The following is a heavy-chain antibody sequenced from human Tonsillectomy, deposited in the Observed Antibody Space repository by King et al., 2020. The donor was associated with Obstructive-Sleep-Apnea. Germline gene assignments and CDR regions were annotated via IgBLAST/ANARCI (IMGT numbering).Heavy chain of an antibody. CDR3: GRRNRGTGADYYFDY. J-gene: IGHJ4*02. V-gene: IGHV5-51*01. CDR2: IYPGDSDT. CDR1: GYSFTNYW. Sequence: VQLVESGAEVKKPGESLKISCKGSGYSFTNYWIAWVRQVPGKGLEWMGSIYPGDSDTTYSPSFRGQVTVSVDKSISTAYLQWGSLKASDTAMYYCGRRNRGTGADYYFDYWGQGTLVTVSS. D-gene: IGHD7-27*01.